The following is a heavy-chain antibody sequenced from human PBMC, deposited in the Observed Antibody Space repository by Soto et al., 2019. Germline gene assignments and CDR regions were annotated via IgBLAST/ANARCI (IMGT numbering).Heavy chain of an antibody. D-gene: IGHD3-10*01. CDR2: ISSSSSTI. V-gene: IGHV3-48*01. CDR3: ARSMVRGVIISNWFDP. Sequence: EVQLVESGGGLVQPGGSLRLSCAASGFTFSSYSMNWVRQAPGKGLEWVSYISSSSSTIYYADSVKGRFTISRDNAKNSLYLQMNSLRAEDTAVYYCARSMVRGVIISNWFDPWGQETLVTVSS. CDR1: GFTFSSYS. J-gene: IGHJ5*02.